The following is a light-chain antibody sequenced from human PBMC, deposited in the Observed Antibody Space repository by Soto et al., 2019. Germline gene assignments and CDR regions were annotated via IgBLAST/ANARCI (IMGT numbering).Light chain of an antibody. CDR2: LAS. CDR3: QQYNNSPPSWT. Sequence: EIVMTQSPATLSVSPGERATLSCRASQSVSSNLAWYQQKPGQAPRLLIYLASTRATGIPARFSGSGSGTEFTLTISSLQSEDFAVYYCQQYNNSPPSWTFGQGTKVEIK. J-gene: IGKJ1*01. V-gene: IGKV3-15*01. CDR1: QSVSSN.